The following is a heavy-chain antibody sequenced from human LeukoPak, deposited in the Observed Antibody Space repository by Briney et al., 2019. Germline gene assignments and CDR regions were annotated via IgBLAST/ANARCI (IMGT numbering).Heavy chain of an antibody. Sequence: SETLSLTCTVSGGSISCYYWSWIRQPAGKGLEWIGRIYTSGSTNYNPSLKSRVTMSVDTSKNQFSLKLSSVTAADTAVYYCARIGQTGTTPDNWFDPWGQGTLVTVSS. CDR2: IYTSGST. J-gene: IGHJ5*02. CDR3: ARIGQTGTTPDNWFDP. D-gene: IGHD1-1*01. CDR1: GGSISCYY. V-gene: IGHV4-4*07.